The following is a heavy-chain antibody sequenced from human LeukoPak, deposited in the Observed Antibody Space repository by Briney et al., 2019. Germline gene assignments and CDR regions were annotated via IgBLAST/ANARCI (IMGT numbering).Heavy chain of an antibody. CDR1: GFTFSSYA. J-gene: IGHJ4*02. D-gene: IGHD3-22*01. CDR2: ISYDGSNK. V-gene: IGHV3-30*14. Sequence: GGSLRLSCAASGFTFSSYAMHWVRQAPGKGLEWVAVISYDGSNKYYADSVKGRFTISRDNSKNTLYLQMSSLRAEDTAVYYCVKDFYYYDSSGWENWGQGTLVTVSS. CDR3: VKDFYYYDSSGWEN.